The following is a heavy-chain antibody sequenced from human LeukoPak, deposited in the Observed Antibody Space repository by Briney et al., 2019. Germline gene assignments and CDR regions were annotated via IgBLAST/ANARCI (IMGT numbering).Heavy chain of an antibody. CDR2: MKQDGSAE. J-gene: IGHJ4*02. CDR3: ARDIAVAGTFFDY. D-gene: IGHD6-19*01. CDR1: GFTFSSFW. V-gene: IGHV3-7*03. Sequence: GGSLRLSCAAAGFTFSSFWMSWVRQAPGKGQEWVANMKQDGSAEYYVDSVKGRFTISRDNAKNSLYLQMNSLGVEDTAVYYCARDIAVAGTFFDYWGQGTLVTVSS.